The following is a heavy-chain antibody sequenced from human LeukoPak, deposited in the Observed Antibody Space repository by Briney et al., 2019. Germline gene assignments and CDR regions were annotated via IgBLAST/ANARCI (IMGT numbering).Heavy chain of an antibody. D-gene: IGHD2-2*01. V-gene: IGHV5-51*01. J-gene: IGHJ6*02. Sequence: GESLKISCKGSGYSFTSYWIGWVRQMPGKGLEWMGIIYPGDSDTRYSPSFQGQVTISADKSISTAYLQWSSLKASDTAMYYCARQGDPIVVVPAAYYYYGMDVWGQGTTVTVSS. CDR3: ARQGDPIVVVPAAYYYYGMDV. CDR2: IYPGDSDT. CDR1: GYSFTSYW.